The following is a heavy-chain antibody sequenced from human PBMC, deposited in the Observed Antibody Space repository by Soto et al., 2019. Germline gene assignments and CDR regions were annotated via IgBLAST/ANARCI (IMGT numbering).Heavy chain of an antibody. V-gene: IGHV3-23*01. CDR1: GFTFSNYA. CDR3: AKDQGSSWYERDY. J-gene: IGHJ4*02. Sequence: EVQLLESGGGLVKPGGSLRLSCAASGFTFSNYAVTWVRQAPGKGLEWVSTISGSGGSTYYADSVKGRFTISRDNSKNTLYLQMNSLRAEDTAVYDCAKDQGSSWYERDYWGQGTLVTVSS. D-gene: IGHD6-13*01. CDR2: ISGSGGST.